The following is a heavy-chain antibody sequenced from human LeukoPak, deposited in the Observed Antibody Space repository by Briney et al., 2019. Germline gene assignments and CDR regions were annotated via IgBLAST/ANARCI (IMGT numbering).Heavy chain of an antibody. CDR3: ARANWGSPHFDY. CDR1: GGSFSGYY. Sequence: SETLSLTCAVYGGSFSGYYWSWLRQPPGKGLEWIGEINHSGSTNYNPSLKSRVTISVDTSKNQFSLKLSSVTAADTAVYYCARANWGSPHFDYWGQGTLVTVSS. CDR2: INHSGST. D-gene: IGHD7-27*01. V-gene: IGHV4-34*01. J-gene: IGHJ4*02.